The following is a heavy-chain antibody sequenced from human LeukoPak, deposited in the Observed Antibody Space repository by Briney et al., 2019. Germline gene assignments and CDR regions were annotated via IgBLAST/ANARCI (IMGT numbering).Heavy chain of an antibody. V-gene: IGHV4-59*11. CDR1: GDYITSHY. Sequence: SETLSLTCTVSGDYITSHYWSWVRQPPGKGLEWIGYIFYSGSTNYSPSLKSRVTISVAASRNQFSLRLKSVTAADTAVYFCARTGDYSRSTGGWFDPWGQGTLVTVSS. CDR2: IFYSGST. D-gene: IGHD4-11*01. CDR3: ARTGDYSRSTGGWFDP. J-gene: IGHJ5*02.